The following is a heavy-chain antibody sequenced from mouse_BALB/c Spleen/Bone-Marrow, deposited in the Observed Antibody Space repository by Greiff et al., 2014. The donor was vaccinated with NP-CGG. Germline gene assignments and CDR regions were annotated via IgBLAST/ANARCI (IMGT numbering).Heavy chain of an antibody. J-gene: IGHJ2*01. D-gene: IGHD1-1*01. V-gene: IGHV1-80*01. CDR1: GYAFSSYW. CDR2: IYPGDGDT. Sequence: VQLVESGAELVRPGSSVKISCKASGYAFSSYWMNWVKQRPGQGLEWIGQIYPGDGDTNYNGKFKGKATLTADKSSSTAYMQLSSLTSEDSAVYFCARDHYCSRYYFDYWGQGTTLTVSS. CDR3: ARDHYCSRYYFDY.